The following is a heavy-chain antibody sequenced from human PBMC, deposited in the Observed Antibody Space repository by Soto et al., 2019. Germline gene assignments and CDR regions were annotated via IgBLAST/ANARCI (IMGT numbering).Heavy chain of an antibody. V-gene: IGHV3-13*01. CDR2: IGTAGDT. J-gene: IGHJ6*02. Sequence: GGSLRLSCAASGFTFSSYDMHWVRQATGKGLEWVSAIGTAGDTYYPGSVMGRFTISRENAKNSLYLQMNSLRAGDTAVYYCARGLELSPGMDVWGQGTTVTVSS. D-gene: IGHD1-7*01. CDR3: ARGLELSPGMDV. CDR1: GFTFSSYD.